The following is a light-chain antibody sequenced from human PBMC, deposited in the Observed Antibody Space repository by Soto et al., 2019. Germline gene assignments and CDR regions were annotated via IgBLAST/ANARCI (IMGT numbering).Light chain of an antibody. CDR1: QCISSY. V-gene: IGKV1D-8*02. Sequence: AIWMTQSPSLLSASTVDRVTISCRMSQCISSYLAWYQQKPGKAPELLIYAASTLQSGVPSRFSGSGSGTDFTLTISSLQPEDVAAYYCQKYNSAPLTFGGGTKVDI. J-gene: IGKJ4*01. CDR3: QKYNSAPLT. CDR2: AAS.